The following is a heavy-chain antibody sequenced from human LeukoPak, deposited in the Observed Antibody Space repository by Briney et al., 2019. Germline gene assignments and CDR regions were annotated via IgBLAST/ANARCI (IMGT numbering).Heavy chain of an antibody. D-gene: IGHD4-17*01. CDR1: GGSFSGYY. CDR2: INHSGST. CDR3: ARGPFGTTVNY. Sequence: SETLSRTCAVYGGSFSGYYWSWIRQPPGKGLEWIGEINHSGSTNYNPSLKSRVTISVDTSKNQFSLKLSSVTAADTAVYYCARGPFGTTVNYWGQGTLVTVSS. J-gene: IGHJ4*02. V-gene: IGHV4-34*01.